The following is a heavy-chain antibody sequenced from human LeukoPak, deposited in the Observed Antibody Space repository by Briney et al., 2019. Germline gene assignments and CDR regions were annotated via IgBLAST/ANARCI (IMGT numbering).Heavy chain of an antibody. CDR1: GASISRYY. CDR3: VRLVVDSRGIKEVAVEN. D-gene: IGHD2-21*01. CDR2: IYNRGPT. Sequence: SETLSLTCSVSGASISRYYCSWIRQPPGGGMEWIGYIYNRGPTNFNPPLKSRITMSMDTSKNQSSLNLRSVTAADTAVYYCVRLVVDSRGIKEVAVENWGQGTLVTVSS. V-gene: IGHV4-59*08. J-gene: IGHJ4*02.